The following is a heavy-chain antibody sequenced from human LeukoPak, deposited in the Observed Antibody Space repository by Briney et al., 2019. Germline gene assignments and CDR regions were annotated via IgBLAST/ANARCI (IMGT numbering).Heavy chain of an antibody. Sequence: PGGSLRLSCAASGFTLSSNYMNWVRQAPGKGLEWVSVIYSSGSTYYAASVKGRFTISRDNSKNPLYLQMNSLRAEETAVYYCARDQAAMVSDAFDIWGQGTMVTVSS. CDR1: GFTLSSNY. D-gene: IGHD5-18*01. J-gene: IGHJ3*02. CDR2: IYSSGST. V-gene: IGHV3-66*01. CDR3: ARDQAAMVSDAFDI.